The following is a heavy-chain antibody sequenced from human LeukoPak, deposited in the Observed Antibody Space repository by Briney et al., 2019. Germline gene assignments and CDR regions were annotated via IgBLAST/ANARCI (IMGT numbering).Heavy chain of an antibody. D-gene: IGHD3-10*01. CDR3: ARGGAWFGDLPPYYYYGMDV. CDR2: IYYSGST. V-gene: IGHV4-30-4*01. CDR1: GGSISSGDYY. Sequence: SQTLSLTCTVSGGSISSGDYYWSWIRQPPGKGLERIGYIYYSGSTYYNPSLKSRVTISVDTSKNQFSLRLSSVTAADTAVYYCARGGAWFGDLPPYYYYGMDVWGQGTTVTVSS. J-gene: IGHJ6*02.